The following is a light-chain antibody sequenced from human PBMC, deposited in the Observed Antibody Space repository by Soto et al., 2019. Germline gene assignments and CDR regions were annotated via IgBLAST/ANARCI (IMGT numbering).Light chain of an antibody. CDR1: QIGCSSY. CDR3: QQYGSSPKT. CDR2: GTS. V-gene: IGKV3-20*01. J-gene: IGKJ2*01. Sequence: EIALTQSPGTLSLSPGERATLSFRASQIGCSSYLAWYQQKPGQDPSLLIYGTSSRPTGIPDRFRGSMSGTDFTLTISRLEPEDFALYYCQQYGSSPKTFGHGTKLDIK.